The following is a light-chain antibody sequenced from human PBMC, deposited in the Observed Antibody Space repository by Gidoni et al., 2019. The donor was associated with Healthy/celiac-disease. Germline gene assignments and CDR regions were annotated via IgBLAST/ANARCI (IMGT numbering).Light chain of an antibody. V-gene: IGKV1-5*03. CDR2: KAF. CDR3: QQYNSPPLT. Sequence: DIQMTQSPSTLSASVGDRVTITCRASQSISSWLAWYQQKPGKAPKLLIYKAFSLESGVPSRFSGSGSGTEFTLTISSLQPDDFATYYCQQYNSPPLTFGGGTKVEIK. J-gene: IGKJ4*01. CDR1: QSISSW.